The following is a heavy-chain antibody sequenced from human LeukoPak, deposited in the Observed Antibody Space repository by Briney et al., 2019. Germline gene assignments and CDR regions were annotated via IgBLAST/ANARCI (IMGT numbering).Heavy chain of an antibody. D-gene: IGHD2-21*02. CDR3: ARDQYFVTGYYSHMDV. CDR2: ISYDGSNI. Sequence: GGSLRLSCAASGFTFSSYGMHWVRQAPGKGLEWVAVISYDGSNINYAESVKGRFTISRDNSKNTLYLQMNSLRAEDTAVYYCARDQYFVTGYYSHMDVWGKGTTVTISS. CDR1: GFTFSSYG. J-gene: IGHJ6*03. V-gene: IGHV3-30*03.